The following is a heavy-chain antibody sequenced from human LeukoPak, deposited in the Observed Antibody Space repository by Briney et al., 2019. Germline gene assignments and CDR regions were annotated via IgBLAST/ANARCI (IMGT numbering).Heavy chain of an antibody. V-gene: IGHV3-33*01. Sequence: PGRSLRLSCAASGFTFSSYGMHWVRQAPGKGLEWVAVIWYDGSNKYYADSVKGRFTISRDNSKNTLYLQMNSLRAEDTAVYYCASHDYGDSLFDYWGQGTLVTVSS. D-gene: IGHD4-17*01. CDR3: ASHDYGDSLFDY. CDR1: GFTFSSYG. J-gene: IGHJ4*02. CDR2: IWYDGSNK.